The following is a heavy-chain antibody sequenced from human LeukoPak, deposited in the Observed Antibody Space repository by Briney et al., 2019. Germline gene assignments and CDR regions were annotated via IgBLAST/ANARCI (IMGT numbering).Heavy chain of an antibody. V-gene: IGHV4-34*01. CDR1: GGSFSGYY. Sequence: KPSETLSLTCAVYGGSFSGYYWSWIRQPPGKGLEWIGEINHSGSTNYNPSLKSRVTISVDTFKNQFSLKLSSVTAADTAVYYCARVRRVGSGSYYKVLRDYYYYYMDVWGKGTTVTISS. CDR3: ARVRRVGSGSYYKVLRDYYYYYMDV. D-gene: IGHD3-10*01. J-gene: IGHJ6*03. CDR2: INHSGST.